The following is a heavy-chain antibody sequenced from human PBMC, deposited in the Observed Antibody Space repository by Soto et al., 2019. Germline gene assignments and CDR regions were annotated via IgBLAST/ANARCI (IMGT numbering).Heavy chain of an antibody. J-gene: IGHJ4*02. CDR2: IKQGGTET. CDR1: GLSLSNIW. CDR3: AKGRGYWHYSTSYSFDY. V-gene: IGHV3-7*01. D-gene: IGHD3-22*01. Sequence: PGGSLRLSCVGSGLSLSNIWTSWVPQAPGKGLEWVANIKQGGTETYYVDSVKGRFTISKDHAKNSLYLQMNSLRVEDTALYYCAKGRGYWHYSTSYSFDYWGQGA.